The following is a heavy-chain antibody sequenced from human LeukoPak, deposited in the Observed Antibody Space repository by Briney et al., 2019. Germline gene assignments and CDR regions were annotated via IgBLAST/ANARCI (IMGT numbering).Heavy chain of an antibody. Sequence: GGSLRLSCAASGFTFNNAWMSWVRQAPGKGLEWVGRIKSKTDGGTTDYAAPVKGRFTISRDDSKNTLYLQMNSLKTEDTAVYYCTTAGFDSSGYWLNWGQGTLVTVSS. V-gene: IGHV3-15*01. CDR1: GFTFNNAW. J-gene: IGHJ4*02. D-gene: IGHD3-22*01. CDR3: TTAGFDSSGYWLN. CDR2: IKSKTDGGTT.